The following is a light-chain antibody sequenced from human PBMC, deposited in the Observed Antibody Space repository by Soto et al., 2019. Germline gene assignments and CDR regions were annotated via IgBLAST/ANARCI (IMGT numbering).Light chain of an antibody. CDR1: SSDVGSYNL. CDR3: CSYAGSSSYV. CDR2: AGS. J-gene: IGLJ1*01. V-gene: IGLV2-23*01. Sequence: QSVLTQPASVSGSPGQSITISCTGTSSDVGSYNLVSWYQQHPGKAPKLMIYAGSKRPSGVPDRFSGSKSDNTASLTISGLQADDEADYYCCSYAGSSSYVFGTGTKVTVL.